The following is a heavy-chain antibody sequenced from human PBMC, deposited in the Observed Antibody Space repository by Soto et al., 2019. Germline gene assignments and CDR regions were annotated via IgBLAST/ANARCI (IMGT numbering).Heavy chain of an antibody. D-gene: IGHD5-18*01. CDR2: IYHSGST. V-gene: IGHV4-30-2*01. Sequence: QLQLQESGSGLVKPSQTLSLTCAVSGGSISSGGYSWSWIRQPPGKGLEWIGYIYHSGSTYYNPSLKSRVTISVDRSNNQCSLKLSSVTAADTAVYYCARLRYSYGYHYFDYWGQGTLVTVSS. CDR3: ARLRYSYGYHYFDY. J-gene: IGHJ4*02. CDR1: GGSISSGGYS.